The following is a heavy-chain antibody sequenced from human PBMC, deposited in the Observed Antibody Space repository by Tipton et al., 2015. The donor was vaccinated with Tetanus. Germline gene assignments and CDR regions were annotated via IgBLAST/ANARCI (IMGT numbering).Heavy chain of an antibody. Sequence: QSGPEVKKPGESLKISCKGSGYSFTSYWIGWVRQMPGKGLEWMGIIYPGDSDTRYSLSFQGQVTISADKSISTAYLQWSSLKASDPAMYYCARRGQGSYLHDAFDIWGQGTMVTVSS. CDR3: ARRGQGSYLHDAFDI. D-gene: IGHD1-26*01. CDR2: IYPGDSDT. CDR1: GYSFTSYW. V-gene: IGHV5-51*01. J-gene: IGHJ3*02.